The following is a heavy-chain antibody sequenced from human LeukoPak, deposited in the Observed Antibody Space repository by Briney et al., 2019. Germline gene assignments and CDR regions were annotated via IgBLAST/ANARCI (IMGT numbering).Heavy chain of an antibody. Sequence: SETLSLTCAVYGGSFSGYYWSWIRQPPGKGLEWIGEINHSGSTNYNPSPKSRVTISVDTSKNQFSLKLSSVTAADTTVYYCARGLECSGGSCYKAWFDPWGQGTLVTVSS. J-gene: IGHJ5*02. CDR3: ARGLECSGGSCYKAWFDP. V-gene: IGHV4-34*01. CDR2: INHSGST. CDR1: GGSFSGYY. D-gene: IGHD2-15*01.